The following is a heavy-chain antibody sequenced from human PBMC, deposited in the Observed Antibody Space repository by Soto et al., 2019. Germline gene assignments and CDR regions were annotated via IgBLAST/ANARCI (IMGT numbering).Heavy chain of an antibody. CDR3: ARSIVVVTALDY. V-gene: IGHV1-3*05. CDR2: INAGNGNT. Sequence: QVQLVQSGAEEKKPGASVKVSCKASGYTFTSYAMHWVRQAPGQRLEWMGWINAGNGNTKYSQKFPGRVTITRDTPASTAYMELSSLRSEDTAVYYCARSIVVVTALDYWGQGTLVTVSS. J-gene: IGHJ4*02. CDR1: GYTFTSYA. D-gene: IGHD2-21*02.